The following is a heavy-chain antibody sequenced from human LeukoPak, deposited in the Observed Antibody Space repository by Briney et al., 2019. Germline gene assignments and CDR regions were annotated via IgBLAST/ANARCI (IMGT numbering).Heavy chain of an antibody. CDR1: GGSISSSTYL. D-gene: IGHD3-10*01. CDR3: ARQGVIISYFDY. V-gene: IGHV4-39*01. Sequence: KSSETLSLTCTVSGGSISSSTYLWGWIRQPPGEGLEWIGSIFYSGSTYYSPSLKSRVTVSVDTSNNQFSLRLSSVTAADTAVYFCARQGVIISYFDYWDQGALVTVSS. CDR2: IFYSGST. J-gene: IGHJ4*02.